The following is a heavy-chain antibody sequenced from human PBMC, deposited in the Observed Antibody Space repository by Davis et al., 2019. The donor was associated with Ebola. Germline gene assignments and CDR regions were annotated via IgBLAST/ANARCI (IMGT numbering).Heavy chain of an antibody. CDR1: GFTFSSYW. J-gene: IGHJ6*02. V-gene: IGHV3-7*03. D-gene: IGHD2-2*01. CDR3: AKDVDIVVVPAAILAAAGPGGMDV. CDR2: IKQDGSEK. Sequence: GGSLRLSCAASGFTFSSYWMSWVRQAPGKGLEWVANIKQDGSEKYNVDLVKGRFTTSRDNAKNSLYLQMNSLRAEDTVVYYCAKDVDIVVVPAAILAAAGPGGMDVWGQGTTVTVSS.